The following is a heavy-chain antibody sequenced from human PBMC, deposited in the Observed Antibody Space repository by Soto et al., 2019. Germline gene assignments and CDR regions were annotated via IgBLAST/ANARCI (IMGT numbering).Heavy chain of an antibody. CDR3: TRALGRVGIYYGMDI. CDR2: INAGNGHT. J-gene: IGHJ6*02. D-gene: IGHD1-26*01. CDR1: GFIFTSYA. V-gene: IGHV1-3*01. Sequence: ASVKVSCKASGFIFTSYAMHWVRQAPGQRLEWMGWINAGNGHTKDSQKVQGRVTITRDTSASTAYMELSSLRSEDTAVYYCTRALGRVGIYYGMDIWGQGTTVTV.